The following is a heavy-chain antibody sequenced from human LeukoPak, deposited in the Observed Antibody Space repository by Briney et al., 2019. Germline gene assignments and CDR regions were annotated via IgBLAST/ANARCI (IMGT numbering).Heavy chain of an antibody. CDR2: IYYSGST. Sequence: SETLSLTCTVSGGSISSYYWSWIRQPPGKGLEWIGYIYYSGSTNYNPSLKSRVTIPVDTSKNQFSLKLSSATAADTAVYYCASLFSDAFDIWGQGTMVTVSS. CDR1: GGSISSYY. CDR3: ASLFSDAFDI. D-gene: IGHD3-9*01. J-gene: IGHJ3*02. V-gene: IGHV4-59*01.